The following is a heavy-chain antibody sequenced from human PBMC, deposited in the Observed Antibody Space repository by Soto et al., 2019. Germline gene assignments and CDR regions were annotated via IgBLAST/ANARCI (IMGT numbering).Heavy chain of an antibody. Sequence: GGSLRLSRVASGFTMSGYAMNWVRQAPGKGLEWVSYISSSSSNVQYAGSVKGRFTISRDNAKNSLHLQINSLRDEDTAVYYCARDSRLGRRDCRWLDPWGQGTLVTVSS. V-gene: IGHV3-48*02. CDR2: ISSSSSNV. D-gene: IGHD2-2*01. J-gene: IGHJ5*02. CDR1: GFTMSGYA. CDR3: ARDSRLGRRDCRWLDP.